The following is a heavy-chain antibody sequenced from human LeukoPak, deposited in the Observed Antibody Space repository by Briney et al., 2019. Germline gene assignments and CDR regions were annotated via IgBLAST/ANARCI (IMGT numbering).Heavy chain of an antibody. CDR1: GGSFSGYY. V-gene: IGHV4-34*01. D-gene: IGHD6-6*01. CDR3: ARGDGQLPFDL. Sequence: KSSETLSLTCAVYGGSFSGYYWSWIRQPPGKGLEWIGEINHSGSTNYNPSLKSRVTISVDTSKNQFSLKLSSVTAADTAVYYCARGDGQLPFDLWGRGTLVTVSS. J-gene: IGHJ2*01. CDR2: INHSGST.